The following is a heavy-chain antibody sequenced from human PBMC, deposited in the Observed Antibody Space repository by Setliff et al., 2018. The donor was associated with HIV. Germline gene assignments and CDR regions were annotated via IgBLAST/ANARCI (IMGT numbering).Heavy chain of an antibody. CDR2: INAGNGHT. CDR3: ARDSSDNFWSAYYNIGGGASDI. CDR1: GYTFTSYA. D-gene: IGHD3-3*01. Sequence: ASVKVACKASGYTFTSYALHWVRQAPGQRLEWMGWINAGNGHTKYSQKFQGRVSMTTDTSTSTAYMELRTLRSDDTAVYYCARDSSDNFWSAYYNIGGGASDIWGQGTMVTVSS. J-gene: IGHJ3*02. V-gene: IGHV1-3*01.